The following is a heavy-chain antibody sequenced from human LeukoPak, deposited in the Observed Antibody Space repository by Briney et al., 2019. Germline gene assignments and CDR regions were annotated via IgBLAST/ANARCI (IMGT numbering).Heavy chain of an antibody. V-gene: IGHV4-4*07. CDR3: ASSDLEWGFGEFPFDY. CDR2: IYTSGST. CDR1: GGSISSYY. Sequence: SETLSLTCTVSGGSISSYYWSWIRQPAGKGLEGIGRIYTSGSTNYNPSLKSLVPMSVDTSKNQFSLKLSSVTAAATAVYYCASSDLEWGFGEFPFDYWGQGTLVTVSS. J-gene: IGHJ4*02. D-gene: IGHD3-10*01.